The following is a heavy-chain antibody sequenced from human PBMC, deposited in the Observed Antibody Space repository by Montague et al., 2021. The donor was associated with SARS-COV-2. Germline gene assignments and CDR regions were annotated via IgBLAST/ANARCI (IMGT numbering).Heavy chain of an antibody. J-gene: IGHJ5*02. D-gene: IGHD2-2*01. CDR3: ARQGDQLLLEYWFDP. CDR2: IYYSGST. CDR1: GGSISSSSYY. Sequence: SETLSLTCTVSGGSISSSSYYRGWIRQPPGKGLEWIGSIYYSGSTYYSPSLKSRVTISVDTSKNQFSLKLSSVTAADTAVYYCARQGDQLLLEYWFDPWGREPWSPSPQ. V-gene: IGHV4-39*01.